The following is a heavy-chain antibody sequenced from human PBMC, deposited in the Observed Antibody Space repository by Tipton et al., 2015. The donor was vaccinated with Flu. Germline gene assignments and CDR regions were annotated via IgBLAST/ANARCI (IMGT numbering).Heavy chain of an antibody. CDR1: GGSISSSSYY. Sequence: LRLSCTVSGGSISSSSYYWGWIRQPPGKGLEWIGSIYYSGSTYYNPSLKSRVTISVDTSKNQFSLKLSSVTAADTAVYYCARGRGYYYDFDYWGQGTLVTFSS. J-gene: IGHJ4*02. CDR3: ARGRGYYYDFDY. V-gene: IGHV4-39*01. CDR2: IYYSGST. D-gene: IGHD3-22*01.